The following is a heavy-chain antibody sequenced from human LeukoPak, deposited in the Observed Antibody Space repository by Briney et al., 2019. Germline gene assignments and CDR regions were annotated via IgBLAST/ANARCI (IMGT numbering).Heavy chain of an antibody. Sequence: GKSLRLSCAASGFIFSNYGMHWVRQAPGKGLEWVAVVSYDGSNKYYADSVKGRFTISRDNSKNTLYLQMNSLRAEDTAVYYCAKDQEEALDYGGQLEIWGQGTMVTVSS. CDR1: GFIFSNYG. D-gene: IGHD4-23*01. CDR2: VSYDGSNK. V-gene: IGHV3-30*18. J-gene: IGHJ3*02. CDR3: AKDQEEALDYGGQLEI.